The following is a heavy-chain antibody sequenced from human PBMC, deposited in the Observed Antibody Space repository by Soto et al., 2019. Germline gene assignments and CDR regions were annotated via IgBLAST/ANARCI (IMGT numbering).Heavy chain of an antibody. CDR3: VIVPPGYSSSRWFPSKFDP. Sequence: SVKVSCKASGGTFSSYAISWVRQAPGQGLEWMGGIIPIFGTAYYAQKFQGRVTITADGSRSTAYMDLSNLESEDTAVYYCVIVPPGYSSSRWFPSKFDPWGQGTLVTV. CDR2: IIPIFGTA. D-gene: IGHD6-13*01. V-gene: IGHV1-69*13. J-gene: IGHJ5*02. CDR1: GGTFSSYA.